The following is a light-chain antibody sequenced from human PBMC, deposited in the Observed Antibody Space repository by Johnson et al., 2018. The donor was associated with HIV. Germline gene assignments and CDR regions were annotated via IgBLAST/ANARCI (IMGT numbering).Light chain of an antibody. CDR3: GTCESLIAHYV. V-gene: IGLV1-51*02. J-gene: IGLJ1*01. Sequence: QSVLTQPPSVSAAPGQNVTISCSGGSSNVGNHDVSWYQQFPGTAPTLLTYENNKRTSGIPDRFSDSKSGTSATLDITGLQHVDEAYYYCGTCESLIAHYVFGPGAKLTVL. CDR2: ENN. CDR1: SSNVGNHD.